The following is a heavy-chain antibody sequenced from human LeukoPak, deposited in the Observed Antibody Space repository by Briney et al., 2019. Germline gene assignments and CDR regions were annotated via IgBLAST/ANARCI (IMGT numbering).Heavy chain of an antibody. CDR3: ARMDYGSGSKGAYDY. Sequence: SETLSLTCAVYGGSFSGYYWSWIRQPPGKGLEWIGYIYYSGSTNYNPSLKSRVTISVDTSKNQFSLKLSSVTAADTAVYYCARMDYGSGSKGAYDYWGQGTLVTVSS. CDR2: IYYSGST. J-gene: IGHJ4*02. V-gene: IGHV4-59*01. CDR1: GGSFSGYY. D-gene: IGHD3-16*01.